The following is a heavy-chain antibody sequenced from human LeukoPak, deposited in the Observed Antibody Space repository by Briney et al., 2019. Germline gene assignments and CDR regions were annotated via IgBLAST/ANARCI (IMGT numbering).Heavy chain of an antibody. D-gene: IGHD5-18*01. CDR1: GFTFSSYW. J-gene: IGHJ3*02. V-gene: IGHV3-74*01. CDR2: INSDGSST. Sequence: PWGSLRLSCAASGFTFSSYWMHWVRQAPGKGLVWVSRINSDGSSTSYAASVKGRFTISRDSAKNTLYLQMNSLRAEDTAVYYCVRDGYSYGFMLAFDIWGLGTRVTVSS. CDR3: VRDGYSYGFMLAFDI.